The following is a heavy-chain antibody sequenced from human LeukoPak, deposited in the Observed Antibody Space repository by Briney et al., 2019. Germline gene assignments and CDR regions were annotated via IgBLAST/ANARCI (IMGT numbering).Heavy chain of an antibody. J-gene: IGHJ4*02. CDR3: ARSSVLLWFGELRNKYFDY. V-gene: IGHV4-31*03. CDR2: MYYTGSA. CDR1: GGSISSGDYY. D-gene: IGHD3-10*01. Sequence: SETLSLTCTVSGGSISSGDYYWSWIRQHPGKGLEWIGYMYYTGSACYNWSLKSRVIMSIDTSKNQFSLKLSSVTAADTAVYYCARSSVLLWFGELRNKYFDYWGQGTLVTVSS.